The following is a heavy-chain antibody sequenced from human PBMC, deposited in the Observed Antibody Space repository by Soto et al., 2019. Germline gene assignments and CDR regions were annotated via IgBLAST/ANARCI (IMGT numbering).Heavy chain of an antibody. CDR2: IYYSGIT. J-gene: IGHJ3*02. V-gene: IGHV4-31*03. CDR3: ARVDQHRGYSYGSLFDI. D-gene: IGHD5-18*01. Sequence: QVQLQESGPGLVKPSQTLSLTCTVSGGSISSGGYYWSWIRQHPGKGLEWIGYIYYSGITYYNPRLTGRVTISVDMSKNQFSLKLSSVTAADTAVYFCARVDQHRGYSYGSLFDIWGQGTMVTVSS. CDR1: GGSISSGGYY.